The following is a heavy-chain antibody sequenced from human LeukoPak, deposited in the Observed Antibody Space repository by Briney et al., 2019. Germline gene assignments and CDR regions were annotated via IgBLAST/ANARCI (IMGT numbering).Heavy chain of an antibody. J-gene: IGHJ5*02. CDR3: AIGGYSYGAWFDT. D-gene: IGHD5-18*01. Sequence: GWSLRLSCAASGFTFSSYAMSWVRQAPGKGLEWVSAIDGSGGSTYYADSVKGRFTIPRDNSKNTQYLQMNGQTDKDTAVYYCAIGGYSYGAWFDTWGQGTLVTVSS. V-gene: IGHV3-23*01. CDR2: IDGSGGST. CDR1: GFTFSSYA.